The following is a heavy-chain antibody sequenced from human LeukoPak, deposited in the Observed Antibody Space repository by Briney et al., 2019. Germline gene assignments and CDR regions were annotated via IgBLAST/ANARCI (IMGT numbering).Heavy chain of an antibody. V-gene: IGHV3-15*01. CDR1: GFTFSGSA. Sequence: GGSLRLSCAASGFTFSGSAMHWVRQASGKGLEWVGRIKSKTDGGTTDYAAPVKGRFTISRDDSKNTLYLQMNSLKTEDTAVYYCTTDVAMVRGVITFPIDYWGQGTLVTVSS. J-gene: IGHJ4*02. D-gene: IGHD3-10*01. CDR3: TTDVAMVRGVITFPIDY. CDR2: IKSKTDGGTT.